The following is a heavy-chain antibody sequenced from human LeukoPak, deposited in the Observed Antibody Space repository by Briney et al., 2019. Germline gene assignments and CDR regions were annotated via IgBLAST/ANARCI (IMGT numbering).Heavy chain of an antibody. J-gene: IGHJ5*02. CDR2: IYYSGST. V-gene: IGHV4-59*01. D-gene: IGHD2-15*01. CDR3: ARDLEYCSGGSCYSGWFDP. CDR1: GFTFSSYS. Sequence: GSLRLSCAASGFTFSSYSMNWIRQPPGKGLEWIGYIYYSGSTNYNPSLKSRVTISVDTSKNQFSLKLSSVTAADTAVYYCARDLEYCSGGSCYSGWFDPWGQGTLVTVSS.